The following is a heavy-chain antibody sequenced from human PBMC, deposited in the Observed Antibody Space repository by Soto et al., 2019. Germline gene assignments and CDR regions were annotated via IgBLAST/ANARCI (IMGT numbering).Heavy chain of an antibody. V-gene: IGHV3-23*01. CDR3: AKDQGSSWYEIDY. J-gene: IGHJ4*02. D-gene: IGHD6-13*01. CDR2: ISGSGGST. CDR1: GFTFSNYA. Sequence: HPGGSLRLSCAASGFTFSNYAVTWVRQAPGKGLEWVSTISGSGGSTYYADTVKGRFTISRDNSKNTLYLQMNSLRAEDKAVYYCAKDQGSSWYEIDYWGQGTLVTVSS.